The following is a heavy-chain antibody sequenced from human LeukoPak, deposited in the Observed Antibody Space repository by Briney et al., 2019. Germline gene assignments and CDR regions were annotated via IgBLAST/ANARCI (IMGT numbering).Heavy chain of an antibody. J-gene: IGHJ3*02. CDR3: AREGGYSYGYKSAFDI. D-gene: IGHD5-18*01. Sequence: PSETLSLTCAVYGGSFSGYYWSWIRQPPGKGLEWLGEINHSGSTNYNPSLKSRVTISVDMSKNQFSLKLSSVTAADTAVYYCAREGGYSYGYKSAFDIWGQGTMVPSRQ. V-gene: IGHV4-34*01. CDR2: INHSGST. CDR1: GGSFSGYY.